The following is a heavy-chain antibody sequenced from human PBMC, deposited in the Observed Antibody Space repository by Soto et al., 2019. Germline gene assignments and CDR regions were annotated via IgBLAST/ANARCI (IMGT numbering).Heavy chain of an antibody. J-gene: IGHJ4*02. CDR1: GFTFSSYA. CDR3: FTITIFGVVISRDY. D-gene: IGHD3-3*01. Sequence: EVQLLESGGGLVQPGGSLRLSCAASGFTFSSYAMSWVRQAPGKGLEWVSAISGSGGSTYYADSVKGLFTISRDNSKNTLYLQMNSLSAEDTAVYYCFTITIFGVVISRDYWGQGTLVTVSS. CDR2: ISGSGGST. V-gene: IGHV3-23*01.